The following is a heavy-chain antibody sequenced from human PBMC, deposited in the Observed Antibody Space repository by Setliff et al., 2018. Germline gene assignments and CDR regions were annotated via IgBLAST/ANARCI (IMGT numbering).Heavy chain of an antibody. V-gene: IGHV5-51*01. Sequence: PCGSLIPHCHGPGYRFTSYWIGWVRQMPGKGLEGVGIVFSGDSDTRYSPSFQGQVTMSADKSINTAYLQWSSLKASDTAMYYCARLGAPASHDAFDIWGQGTMVTVSS. CDR3: ARLGAPASHDAFDI. J-gene: IGHJ3*02. CDR1: GYRFTSYW. D-gene: IGHD1-26*01. CDR2: VFSGDSDT.